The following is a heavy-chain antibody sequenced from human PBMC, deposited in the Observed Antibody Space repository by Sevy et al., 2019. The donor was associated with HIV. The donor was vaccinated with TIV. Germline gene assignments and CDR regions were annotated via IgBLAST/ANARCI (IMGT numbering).Heavy chain of an antibody. Sequence: GGSLRLSCTTSGFTFDDYAMSGFRQPPGKGLEWVAFITRNAYEAYGGTTDYAASVKGRFIISRDDSKSIAYLQMNSLKTEDTAFYYCTRGLATADTPEYYFDYWGQGTLVTVSS. CDR2: ITRNAYEAYGGTT. J-gene: IGHJ4*02. V-gene: IGHV3-49*03. CDR3: TRGLATADTPEYYFDY. D-gene: IGHD5-12*01. CDR1: GFTFDDYA.